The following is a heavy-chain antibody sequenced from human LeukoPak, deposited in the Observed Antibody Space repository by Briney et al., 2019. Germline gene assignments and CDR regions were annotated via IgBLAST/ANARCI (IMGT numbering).Heavy chain of an antibody. V-gene: IGHV4-59*01. Sequence: PSETLSLTCTVSGGSISSYYWSWIRQPPGKGLEWIGYIYYSGSTNYNPSLKSRVTISVDTSKNQFSLKLSSVTAADTAVYYCARERWNDGTNDYWGQGTLVTASS. CDR3: ARERWNDGTNDY. CDR2: IYYSGST. CDR1: GGSISSYY. J-gene: IGHJ4*02. D-gene: IGHD1-1*01.